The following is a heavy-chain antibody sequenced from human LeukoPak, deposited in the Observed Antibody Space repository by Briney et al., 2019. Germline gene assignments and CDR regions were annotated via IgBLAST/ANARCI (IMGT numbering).Heavy chain of an antibody. Sequence: GGSLRLSCAASGFTFSSYAMSWVRQAPRKGLEWLSSISGSGSSTYYADSVKGRFTISRDNSKNTLYLQMNSLRAEDTAVYYCAKDTVAVAALFDPWGQGTLVTVSS. J-gene: IGHJ5*02. D-gene: IGHD6-19*01. V-gene: IGHV3-23*01. CDR2: ISGSGSST. CDR3: AKDTVAVAALFDP. CDR1: GFTFSSYA.